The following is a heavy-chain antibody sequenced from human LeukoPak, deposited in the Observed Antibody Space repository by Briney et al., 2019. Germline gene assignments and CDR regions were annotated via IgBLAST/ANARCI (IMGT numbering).Heavy chain of an antibody. D-gene: IGHD6-6*01. Sequence: PSQTLSLTCAVSGGSISSGGYSWSWIRQPPGKGLEWIGYIYHSGSTYYNPSLKSRVTISVDTSKNQFSLKLSSVTAADTAVYYCAREVADPRLVVDYWGQGTLVTVSS. J-gene: IGHJ4*02. V-gene: IGHV4-30-2*05. CDR1: GGSISSGGYS. CDR2: IYHSGST. CDR3: AREVADPRLVVDY.